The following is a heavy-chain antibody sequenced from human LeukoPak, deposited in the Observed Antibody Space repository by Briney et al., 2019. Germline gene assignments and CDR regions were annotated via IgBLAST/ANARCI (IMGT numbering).Heavy chain of an antibody. D-gene: IGHD6-19*01. J-gene: IGHJ6*02. CDR2: ISSSSYI. CDR1: GFTFSSYS. CDR3: ARDMYSSGLYYYYGMDV. Sequence: GGSLRLSCAASGFTFSSYSMNWVRQAPGKGLEWVSSISSSSYIYYADSVKGRFTISRDNAKNSLYLQMNSLRAEDTAVYYCARDMYSSGLYYYYGMDVWGQGTTVTVSS. V-gene: IGHV3-21*01.